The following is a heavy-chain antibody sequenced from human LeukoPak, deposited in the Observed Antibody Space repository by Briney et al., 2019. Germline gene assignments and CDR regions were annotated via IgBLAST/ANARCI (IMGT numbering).Heavy chain of an antibody. CDR2: ISHDGAII. CDR1: GFTFSRDS. Sequence: GGSLRLSCAASGFTFSRDSMNWVRQAPGKGLEWISYISHDGAIIYYADSVRGRFTISRDNARNSLYLQMHSLRAEDTAVYYCARRDSSSRPQGYALDIWGQGTMVTVSS. J-gene: IGHJ3*02. CDR3: ARRDSSSRPQGYALDI. D-gene: IGHD6-6*01. V-gene: IGHV3-48*01.